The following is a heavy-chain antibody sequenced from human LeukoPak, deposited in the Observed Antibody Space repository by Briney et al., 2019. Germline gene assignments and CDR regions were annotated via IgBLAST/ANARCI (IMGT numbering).Heavy chain of an antibody. CDR1: GYTFTSYG. J-gene: IGHJ3*02. Sequence: ASVKVSCKASGYTFTSYGISWVRQAPGQGLEWMGWISAYNGNTNHAQKLQGRVTMTTDTSTSTAYMELRSLRSDDTAVYYRARDGYFDWFPPNDAFDIWGQGTMVTVSS. CDR3: ARDGYFDWFPPNDAFDI. D-gene: IGHD3-9*01. CDR2: ISAYNGNT. V-gene: IGHV1-18*01.